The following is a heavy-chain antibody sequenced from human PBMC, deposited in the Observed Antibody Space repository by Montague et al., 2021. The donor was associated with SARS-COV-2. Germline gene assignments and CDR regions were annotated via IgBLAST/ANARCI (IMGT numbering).Heavy chain of an antibody. V-gene: IGHV4-59*08. J-gene: IGHJ4*02. CDR2: ISDSGST. Sequence: SETLSLTCTVSGGSISSFYWSWFRQPPAKGQEWIGYISDSGSTNYNPSLTSRVTMSVDTSKNQFSLKVNSVTAADTAVYYCARHYSATLPADYWGQGTLVTVSS. CDR1: GGSISSFY. CDR3: ARHYSATLPADY. D-gene: IGHD2-15*01.